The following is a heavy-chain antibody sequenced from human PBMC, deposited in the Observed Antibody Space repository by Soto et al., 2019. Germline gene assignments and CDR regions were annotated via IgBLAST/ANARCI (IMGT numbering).Heavy chain of an antibody. Sequence: GGSLRLSCAASGFTFSSYDMTWVRQAPGKGLEWVSTITSSGGATYYADSVKGRFTISRDNSRNALYLQMNNLRAEDTAVYYCAKYIGGGGYWYDYWGQGTLVTV. CDR3: AKYIGGGGYWYDY. D-gene: IGHD2-21*02. CDR2: ITSSGGAT. V-gene: IGHV3-23*01. J-gene: IGHJ4*02. CDR1: GFTFSSYD.